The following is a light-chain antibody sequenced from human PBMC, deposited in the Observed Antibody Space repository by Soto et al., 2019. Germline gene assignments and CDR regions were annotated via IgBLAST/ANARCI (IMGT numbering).Light chain of an antibody. CDR2: QDT. J-gene: IGLJ2*01. CDR1: KLGDKY. V-gene: IGLV3-1*01. Sequence: SSELTQPPSVSVSPGQTASITCSGDKLGDKYACWYQQKPCQSPVLVIFQDTKRPSGIPERFSGSNSGNTATLNISGTQPLDEADYYCQTWDSSTVVFGGGTKLTVL. CDR3: QTWDSSTVV.